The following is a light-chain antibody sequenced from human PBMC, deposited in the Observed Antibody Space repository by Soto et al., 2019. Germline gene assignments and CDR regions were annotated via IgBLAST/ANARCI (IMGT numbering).Light chain of an antibody. CDR1: ESLTYN. CDR2: DSS. J-gene: IGKJ2*01. CDR3: QQYSYWPNT. Sequence: EMVMTQSPATLSVSPGERATLSCRATESLTYNLAWYQQRPGQAPRLLIYDSSTRATGIPARFSGTGSGTEFTLTITSLQSEDFAVYYCQQYSYWPNTFGQGTKVDIK. V-gene: IGKV3-15*01.